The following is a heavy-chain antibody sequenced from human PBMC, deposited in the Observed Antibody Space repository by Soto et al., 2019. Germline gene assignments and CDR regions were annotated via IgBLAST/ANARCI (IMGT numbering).Heavy chain of an antibody. CDR2: VIPIYSTA. D-gene: IGHD5-18*01. J-gene: IGHJ4*02. CDR3: GRDSAESGYSYAPKGALFDY. Sequence: VPVSRQASGCTLRRYAISLVRQAPAQGLEWMGGVIPIYSTANYAQKFQDSVTITADESTSTAYMELSSLRTEDTAVDYCGRDSAESGYSYAPKGALFDYWGQGTLVTVSS. V-gene: IGHV1-69*13. CDR1: GCTLRRYA.